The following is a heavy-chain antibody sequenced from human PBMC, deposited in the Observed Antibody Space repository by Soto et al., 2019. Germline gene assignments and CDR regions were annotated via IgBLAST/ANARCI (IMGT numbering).Heavy chain of an antibody. D-gene: IGHD5-12*01. V-gene: IGHV3-9*01. CDR2: ISWDSGSL. J-gene: IGHJ4*02. CDR3: AKASDIVAPGLYS. Sequence: GGSLRLSCVDSGFSGFAFDDYAMHWVRQRPGKGLEWVSGISWDSGSLDYADSVKGRFIISRDNAKQSLYMQMNSLRPEDTALYFCAKASDIVAPGLYSWGQGTLVTVSS. CDR1: GFSGFAFDDYA.